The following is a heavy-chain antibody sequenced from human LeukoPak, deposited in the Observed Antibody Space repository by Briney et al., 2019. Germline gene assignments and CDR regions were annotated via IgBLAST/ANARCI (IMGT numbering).Heavy chain of an antibody. J-gene: IGHJ6*02. Sequence: GGSLRLSCAASGFTFINYAMTWVRQAPGQGLEWVSTINGRGGDTYYTDSVKGRFTISRDNAKNTLYLQMNSLRVEDTAVYYCARDTIAAAGHFYYYGMDVWGQGTTVTVS. CDR2: INGRGGDT. V-gene: IGHV3-23*01. CDR3: ARDTIAAAGHFYYYGMDV. CDR1: GFTFINYA. D-gene: IGHD6-13*01.